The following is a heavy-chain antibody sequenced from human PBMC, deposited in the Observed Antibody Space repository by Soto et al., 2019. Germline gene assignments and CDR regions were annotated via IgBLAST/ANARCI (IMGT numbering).Heavy chain of an antibody. Sequence: GASVKVSCKASGYTFTGYAMHWVRQAPGQRLEWMGWINAGNGNTKYSQKFQGRVTITRDTSASTAYMELSSLRSEDTAVYYCARATRPAAMPYYYYSMDVWGKGNTVTVSS. V-gene: IGHV1-3*01. CDR2: INAGNGNT. J-gene: IGHJ6*03. CDR1: GYTFTGYA. D-gene: IGHD2-2*01. CDR3: ARATRPAAMPYYYYSMDV.